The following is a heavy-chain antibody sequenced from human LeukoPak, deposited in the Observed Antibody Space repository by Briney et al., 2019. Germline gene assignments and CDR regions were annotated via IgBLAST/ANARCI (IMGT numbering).Heavy chain of an antibody. J-gene: IGHJ4*02. D-gene: IGHD3-22*01. CDR1: GGTFSSYA. CDR3: ARDQGHYYDSSGYYNPLD. V-gene: IGHV1-69*13. CDR2: IIPIFGTA. Sequence: ASVKVSCKASGGTFSSYAISWVPQAPGQGLEWMGGIIPIFGTANYAQKFQGRVTITADESTGTAYMELSSLRSEDTAVYYCARDQGHYYDSSGYYNPLDWGQGTLVTVSS.